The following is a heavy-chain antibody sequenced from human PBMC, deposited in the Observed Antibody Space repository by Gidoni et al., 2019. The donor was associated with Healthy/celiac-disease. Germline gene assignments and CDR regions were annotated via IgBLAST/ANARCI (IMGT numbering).Heavy chain of an antibody. CDR1: GFTFSSYG. Sequence: QVQLVESGGGVVQPGRSLSLSCAASGFTFSSYGMPWVRQAPGKGLEWVAVIWYDGSNKYYADSVKGRFTISRDNSKNTLYLQMNSLRAEDTAVYYCARGGDRSFDYWGQGTLVTVSS. CDR3: ARGGDRSFDY. J-gene: IGHJ4*02. CDR2: IWYDGSNK. D-gene: IGHD2-21*02. V-gene: IGHV3-33*01.